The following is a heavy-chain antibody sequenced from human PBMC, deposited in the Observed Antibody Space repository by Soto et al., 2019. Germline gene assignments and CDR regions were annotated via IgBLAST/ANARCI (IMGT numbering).Heavy chain of an antibody. CDR2: NYYSGSS. Sequence: PSETLSLTCTVSDGSISNYYWSCIRQPPGKGLEWIGYNYYSGSSNYNPSLKSRVSISVDTSKNQFSLKLSPVTAADTAVYYCARVRTMAGTPTPPFDPWGQGTLVTVSS. V-gene: IGHV4-59*01. J-gene: IGHJ5*02. CDR3: ARVRTMAGTPTPPFDP. D-gene: IGHD6-19*01. CDR1: DGSISNYY.